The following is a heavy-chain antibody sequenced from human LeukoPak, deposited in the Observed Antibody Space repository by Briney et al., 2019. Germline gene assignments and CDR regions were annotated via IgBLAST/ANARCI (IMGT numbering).Heavy chain of an antibody. CDR3: ARGPHGYSGYDALDY. J-gene: IGHJ4*02. CDR1: GGTFSSYA. D-gene: IGHD5-12*01. CDR2: LIPIFGTA. Sequence: SVTVSCKASGGTFSSYAISWVRQARAQGLEWMGGLIPIFGTANYAQRFQGRGTITAVESTSTAYMELSSLRSEDTAVYYCARGPHGYSGYDALDYWGQGTLVTVSS. V-gene: IGHV1-69*13.